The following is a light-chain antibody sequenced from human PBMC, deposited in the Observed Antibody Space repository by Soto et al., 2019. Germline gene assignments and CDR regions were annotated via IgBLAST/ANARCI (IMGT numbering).Light chain of an antibody. CDR2: KAS. CDR1: QSISSW. J-gene: IGKJ2*01. V-gene: IGKV1-5*03. Sequence: DIQMTQSPSTLSASVGDRVTITCRASQSISSWLALYQQKPGKAAKLLIYKASSLESEVPSRFSGSGSGTEFTLTISRLQPDDFAPYYCQQYNSYSQDTFGQGTKLEIK. CDR3: QQYNSYSQDT.